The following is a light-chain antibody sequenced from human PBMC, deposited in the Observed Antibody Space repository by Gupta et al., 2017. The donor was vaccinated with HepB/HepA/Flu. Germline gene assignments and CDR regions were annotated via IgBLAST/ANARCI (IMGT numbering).Light chain of an antibody. CDR3: QVWDNGSDHYV. CDR2: FDA. J-gene: IGLJ1*01. CDR1: NIENYS. Sequence: SYVVTQPSSVSVAPGMTASITCGGNNIENYSVHWYQQKPGQAPVLIISFDAFRPSGIPERISGSNSGNTATLTITRVEAGDEADYYCQVWDNGSDHYVFGSGTTVTVL. V-gene: IGLV3-21*04.